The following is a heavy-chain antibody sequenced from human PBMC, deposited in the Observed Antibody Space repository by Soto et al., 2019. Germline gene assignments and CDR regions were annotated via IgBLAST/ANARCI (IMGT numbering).Heavy chain of an antibody. D-gene: IGHD6-25*01. Sequence: ASVKVSGKASGYAVTSYATHWVRQAPGQRLEWMGWINAGNGNTKYSQKFQGRVTITRDTSARTAYMELSSLRSEDTAVYYCARRSSVYYYGMDVWGQGTMVTVSS. J-gene: IGHJ6*02. V-gene: IGHV1-3*01. CDR3: ARRSSVYYYGMDV. CDR2: INAGNGNT. CDR1: GYAVTSYA.